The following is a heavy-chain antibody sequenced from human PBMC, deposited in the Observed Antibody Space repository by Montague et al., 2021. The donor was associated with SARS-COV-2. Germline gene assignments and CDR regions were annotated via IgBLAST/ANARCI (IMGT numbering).Heavy chain of an antibody. V-gene: IGHV4-39*01. D-gene: IGHD3-22*01. CDR1: GGSISSSSYY. CDR3: ARFPTSYYYDSKAAPATPDALGI. Sequence: SETLSLTCTVSGGSISSSSYYWGWIRQPPGKGLEWIGSIYYSGSTYYNPSLKSRVTISVDTSKNQFSLKLSSVTAADTAVYYCARFPTSYYYDSKAAPATPDALGIWGQGTMVTVSS. CDR2: IYYSGST. J-gene: IGHJ3*02.